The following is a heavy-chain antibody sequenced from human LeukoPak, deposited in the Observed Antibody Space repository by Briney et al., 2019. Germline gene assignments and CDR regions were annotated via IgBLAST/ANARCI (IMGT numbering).Heavy chain of an antibody. CDR3: VSGSDSGSITH. V-gene: IGHV3-74*01. CDR2: INSDGSTT. J-gene: IGHJ4*02. Sequence: GGSLRLSCAPSGFTFSSYWMHSVRQAPGKGLLCVSRINSDGSTTSYADSAKGRFTISRDNAKNTLYLQMNSLRAEDTCVYYCVSGSDSGSITHWGEGTLVTVSS. D-gene: IGHD6-6*01. CDR1: GFTFSSYW.